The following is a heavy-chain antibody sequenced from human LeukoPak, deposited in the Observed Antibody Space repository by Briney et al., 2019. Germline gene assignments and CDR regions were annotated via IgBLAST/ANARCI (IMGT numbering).Heavy chain of an antibody. D-gene: IGHD6-13*01. Sequence: ASVKVSCKASGYTFTSNDIHWVGQPPGQGVEWMGIINPSGGSTSYAQKFQGRVTMTRDTSTSTVYMELSSLRSEDTAVYYCARFASLYSRSWYYAFDIWGQGTMVTVSS. CDR2: INPSGGST. CDR1: GYTFTSND. CDR3: ARFASLYSRSWYYAFDI. J-gene: IGHJ3*02. V-gene: IGHV1-46*01.